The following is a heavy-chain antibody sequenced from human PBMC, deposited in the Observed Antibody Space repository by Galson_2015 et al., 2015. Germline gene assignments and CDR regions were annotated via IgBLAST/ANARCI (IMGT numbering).Heavy chain of an antibody. CDR2: IDTDGSST. J-gene: IGHJ4*02. V-gene: IGHV3-74*01. Sequence: SLRLSCATAGFSFDNNWMHWVRQAPGKGLMWVSNIDTDGSSTNYADSVKGRFTISRDNARNTLFLQLTGLRVEDTAIYYCARAPFHFDASGQRETETYFDYWGRGTLVTVSS. CDR1: GFSFDNNW. CDR3: ARAPFHFDASGQRETETYFDY. D-gene: IGHD3-22*01.